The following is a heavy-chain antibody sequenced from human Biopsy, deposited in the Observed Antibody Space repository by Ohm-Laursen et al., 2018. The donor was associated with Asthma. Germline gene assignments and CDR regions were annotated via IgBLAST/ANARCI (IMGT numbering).Heavy chain of an antibody. D-gene: IGHD6-19*01. CDR2: VYWTGST. J-gene: IGHJ4*02. Sequence: SDTLSLTWSVYGGSISSFYWSWIRQSPEKGLEWMGYVYWTGSTNYNPSLKSRITMSVDTSKNRMFLELTSVTAADTAIYYCVRAVRNEQWLAPFDYWGQGKPVTVS. CDR3: VRAVRNEQWLAPFDY. CDR1: GGSISSFY. V-gene: IGHV4-59*07.